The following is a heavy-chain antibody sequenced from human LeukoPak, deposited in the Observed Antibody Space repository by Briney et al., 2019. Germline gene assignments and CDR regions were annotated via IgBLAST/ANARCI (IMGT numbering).Heavy chain of an antibody. CDR1: GGSISSYY. D-gene: IGHD2-15*01. J-gene: IGHJ6*02. CDR3: ARRVVAATYYYYYYGMDV. CDR2: IYTSGST. V-gene: IGHV4-4*07. Sequence: SETLSLTCTVSGGSISSYYWSWIRQPAGKGLEWIGRIYTSGSTNYNPSLKSRVTMSVDTSKNQFSLKLSSVTAADTAVYYCARRVVAATYYYYYYGMDVWGQGTTVTVSS.